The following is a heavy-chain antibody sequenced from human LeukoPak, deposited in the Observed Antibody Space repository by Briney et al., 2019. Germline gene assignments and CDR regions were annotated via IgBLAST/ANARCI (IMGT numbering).Heavy chain of an antibody. D-gene: IGHD2-2*01. CDR2: ISSSSSYI. J-gene: IGHJ3*02. V-gene: IGHV3-21*01. Sequence: GGSLRLSCAASEFTFSSYNMNWVRQAPGKGLEWVSSISSSSSYIYYADSVKGRFTISRDNAKNSLYLQMNSLRAEDTAVYYCAREGEYCSSTSCYDAFDIWGQGTMVTVSS. CDR1: EFTFSSYN. CDR3: AREGEYCSSTSCYDAFDI.